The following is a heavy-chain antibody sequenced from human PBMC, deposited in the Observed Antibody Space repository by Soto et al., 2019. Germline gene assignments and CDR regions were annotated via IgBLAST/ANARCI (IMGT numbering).Heavy chain of an antibody. CDR2: IKSKTDGETI. D-gene: IGHD6-13*01. CDR3: AGIAAAGY. V-gene: IGHV3-15*01. J-gene: IGHJ4*02. Sequence: PGGSLRLSCAASGFTFTKAWMSWVRQAPGKGLEWVGRIKSKTDGETIDYADSVKGRFTISRDNSKNTLYLQMNSLRAEDTAVYYCAGIAAAGYWGQGTLVTVSS. CDR1: GFTFTKAW.